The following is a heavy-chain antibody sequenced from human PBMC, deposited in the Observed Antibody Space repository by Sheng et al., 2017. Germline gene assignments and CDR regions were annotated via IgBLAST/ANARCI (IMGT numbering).Heavy chain of an antibody. V-gene: IGHV3-7*01. CDR1: GFTFSSYW. J-gene: IGHJ4*02. CDR3: ARGGGFTMIVVVEPIDY. Sequence: EVQLVESGGGLVQPGGSLRLSCAASGFTFSSYWMSWVRQAPGKGLEWVANIKQDGSEKHYVDSVKGRFTISRDNAKNSLYLQMSSLRAEDTAVYYCARGGGFTMIVVVEPIDYWGQGTLVTGLL. CDR2: IKQDGSEK. D-gene: IGHD3-22*01.